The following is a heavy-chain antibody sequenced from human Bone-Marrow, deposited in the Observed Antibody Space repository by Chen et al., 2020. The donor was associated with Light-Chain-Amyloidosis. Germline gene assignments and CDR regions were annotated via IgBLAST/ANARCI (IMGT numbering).Heavy chain of an antibody. CDR2: MPTDVTKT. D-gene: IGHD3-10*01. J-gene: IGHJ4*02. Sequence: EVQLVESGGALVQPGGSLRLSCAASGFTLNTYWMHWVRQPPGGGLVWVARMPTDVTKTVYADSVKGRFTVSRDDAKNPLYLEMNSLRVEDTGLYFCARDRGRFSYNRGGLDSWGQGTLVTVSS. CDR1: GFTLNTYW. CDR3: ARDRGRFSYNRGGLDS. V-gene: IGHV3-74*01.